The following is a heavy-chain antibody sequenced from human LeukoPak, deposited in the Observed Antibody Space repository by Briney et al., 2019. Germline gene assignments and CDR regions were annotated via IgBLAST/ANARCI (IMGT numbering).Heavy chain of an antibody. D-gene: IGHD2-2*01. Sequence: GESLKISCKGSGYSFTSYWIGWVRQMPGKGLEWMGIIYPGDSDTRYSPSFQGQVTISADKSISTAYLQWSSLKASDTAMYYSARPYCSSTSCYGYFQHWGQGTLVTVSS. J-gene: IGHJ1*01. CDR2: IYPGDSDT. CDR1: GYSFTSYW. CDR3: ARPYCSSTSCYGYFQH. V-gene: IGHV5-51*01.